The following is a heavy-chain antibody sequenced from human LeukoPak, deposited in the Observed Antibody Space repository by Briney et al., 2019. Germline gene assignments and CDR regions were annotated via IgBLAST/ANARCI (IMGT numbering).Heavy chain of an antibody. V-gene: IGHV3-33*01. J-gene: IGHJ6*02. CDR1: GFTFSSYG. D-gene: IGHD2-21*01. CDR2: IWYDGSNK. CDR3: ARDAIQYGMDV. Sequence: GGSLRLSCAASGFTFSSYGMHWVRQAPGKGLEWVAVIWYDGSNKYYAGSVKGRFTISRDNPKNTLYLQTNSLRAEDTAVYYCARDAIQYGMDVWGQGTTVTVSS.